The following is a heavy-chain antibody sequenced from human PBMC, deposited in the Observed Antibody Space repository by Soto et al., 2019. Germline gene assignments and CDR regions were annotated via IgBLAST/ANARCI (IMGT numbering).Heavy chain of an antibody. J-gene: IGHJ4*02. CDR3: ARDNSYVRGPFDY. CDR1: GFTFDDYA. V-gene: IGHV3-9*01. Sequence: GGSLRLSCAASGFTFDDYAMHWVRQVPGKGLEWVSGISWNSGGIDYADSVQGRFTISRDNAKNSLYLQMNSLRDEDTAFYYCARDNSYVRGPFDYWGQGT. D-gene: IGHD3-10*02. CDR2: ISWNSGGI.